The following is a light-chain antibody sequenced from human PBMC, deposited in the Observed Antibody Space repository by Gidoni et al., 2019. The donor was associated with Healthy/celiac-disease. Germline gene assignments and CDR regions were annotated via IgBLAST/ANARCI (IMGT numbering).Light chain of an antibody. J-gene: IGLJ2*01. V-gene: IGLV3-19*01. CDR1: SLRSYY. Sequence: SSEMTQDPAVSVALGQTVRITCQGDSLRSYYASWYQQKPGQAPVLVLYGKNNRPSGIPDRFSGSSSGNTASLTITVAQAEDEADYYCNSRDSSGNLVVFGGGTKRTVL. CDR3: NSRDSSGNLVV. CDR2: GKN.